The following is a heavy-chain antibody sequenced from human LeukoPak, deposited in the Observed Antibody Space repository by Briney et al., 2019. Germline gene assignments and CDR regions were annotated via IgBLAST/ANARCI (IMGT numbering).Heavy chain of an antibody. CDR3: ARYYGSGTYPLDY. D-gene: IGHD3-10*01. Sequence: ASETLSLTCTVSGGSISGYYWSWIRQPPGKGLEWIGYIYCSGSTNYNPSFESRVTISIDTSKNQFSLKLSSVTAADTAVYYCARYYGSGTYPLDYWGQGTLVTVSS. J-gene: IGHJ4*02. V-gene: IGHV4-59*08. CDR2: IYCSGST. CDR1: GGSISGYY.